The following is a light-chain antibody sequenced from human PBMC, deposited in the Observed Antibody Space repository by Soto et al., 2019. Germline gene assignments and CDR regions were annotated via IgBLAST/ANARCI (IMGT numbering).Light chain of an antibody. CDR2: DAS. CDR1: QSVSSSY. J-gene: IGKJ5*01. Sequence: EIGLTQSPGTLSLSPGERATLSCRASQSVSSSYLAWYQQKPGQAPRLLIYDASSRATGIPDRLSGSGSGTDFTLTISRLEPEDLAVYYCQYYDASQDITFGQGTRLEIK. V-gene: IGKV3-20*01. CDR3: QYYDASQDIT.